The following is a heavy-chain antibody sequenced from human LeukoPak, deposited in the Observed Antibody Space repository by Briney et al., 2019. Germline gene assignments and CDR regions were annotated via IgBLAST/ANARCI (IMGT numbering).Heavy chain of an antibody. J-gene: IGHJ4*02. V-gene: IGHV3-7*01. CDR1: GFTFSTYW. Sequence: GGSLRLSCAASGFTFSTYWMSWVRQAPGKGLEWVANIKQDGSDKYYVDSVKGRFTISRDNSKNTVYLQMDSLRTEDTAVYYCAKDDPFFDYWGQGTLVTVSS. CDR3: AKDDPFFDY. CDR2: IKQDGSDK.